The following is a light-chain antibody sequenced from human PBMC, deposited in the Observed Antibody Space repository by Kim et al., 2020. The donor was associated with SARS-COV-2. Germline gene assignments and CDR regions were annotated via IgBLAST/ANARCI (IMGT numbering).Light chain of an antibody. CDR3: QQRSNWPLT. CDR2: DTS. V-gene: IGKV3-11*01. Sequence: SLYPGDRATLSGRASQSVSSYLAWYQQKPGQAPRLLIYDTSNRATGIPARFSGSGSGTDFTLTISSLEPEDFAVYYCQQRSNWPLTFGGGTKLEI. CDR1: QSVSSY. J-gene: IGKJ4*01.